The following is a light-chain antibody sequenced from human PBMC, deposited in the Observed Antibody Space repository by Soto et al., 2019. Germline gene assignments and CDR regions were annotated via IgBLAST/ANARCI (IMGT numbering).Light chain of an antibody. Sequence: VLTQSPATLSLPPGERNTLSCRVSPSVRTXLAWYQQKPXQAPRLXXYGASSRANGIPDRFSGSGSGTDFTLTISRLEPEDFAVYYCQQYGSSPPITFGQGARLEIK. V-gene: IGKV3-20*01. J-gene: IGKJ5*01. CDR3: QQYGSSPPIT. CDR2: GAS. CDR1: PSVRTX.